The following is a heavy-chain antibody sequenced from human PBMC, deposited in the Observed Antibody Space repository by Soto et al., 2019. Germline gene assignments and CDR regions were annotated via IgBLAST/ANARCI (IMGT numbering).Heavy chain of an antibody. CDR3: AWYYYDSSGYYPDY. V-gene: IGHV1-69*13. J-gene: IGHJ4*02. CDR1: GGTFSSYA. Sequence: GASVKVSCKASGGTFSSYAISWVRQAPGQGLEWMGGIIPIFGTANYAQKFQGRVTITADESTSTAYMELSSLRSEDTAVYYCAWYYYDSSGYYPDYWGQGTLVTVSS. CDR2: IIPIFGTA. D-gene: IGHD3-22*01.